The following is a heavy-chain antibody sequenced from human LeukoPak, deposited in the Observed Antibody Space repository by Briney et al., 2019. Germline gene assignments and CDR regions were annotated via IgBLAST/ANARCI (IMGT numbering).Heavy chain of an antibody. J-gene: IGHJ6*02. CDR2: INPNSGAT. Sequence: ASVKVSCKTSGYIFTGYYMHWVRQAPGQGLEWMGWINPNSGATNYAQKFQGRVTMTRDTSIGTLYMELSRLRSDDTAVYYCARDRPDTTYYYYGMDVWGQGSTVTVS. D-gene: IGHD5-18*01. V-gene: IGHV1-2*02. CDR1: GYIFTGYY. CDR3: ARDRPDTTYYYYGMDV.